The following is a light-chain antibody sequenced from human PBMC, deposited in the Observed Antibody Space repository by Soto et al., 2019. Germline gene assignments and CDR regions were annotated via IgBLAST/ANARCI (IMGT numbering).Light chain of an antibody. J-gene: IGKJ4*01. Sequence: EIVLTQSPGTLSLSPGERATLSCRASQSITRNLAWYPQTPGQAPRLLIYGASTRETGIQALFSRSGAGPECTRTISSLQHEDVTVDYCQQYNDWTLTFGGGTKVDIK. CDR2: GAS. CDR1: QSITRN. CDR3: QQYNDWTLT. V-gene: IGKV3-15*01.